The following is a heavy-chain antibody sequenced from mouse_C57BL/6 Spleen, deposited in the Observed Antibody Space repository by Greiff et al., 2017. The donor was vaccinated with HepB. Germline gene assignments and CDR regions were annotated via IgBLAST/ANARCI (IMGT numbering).Heavy chain of an antibody. CDR3: TRGITTVVGPGDY. Sequence: EVKLVDSGEGLVKPGGSLKLSCAASGFTFSSYAMSWVRQTPEKRLEWVAYISSGGDYIYYAATVKGRFTISRDNARNTLYLQMSSLKSEDTAMYYCTRGITTVVGPGDYWGQGTTLTVSS. J-gene: IGHJ2*01. V-gene: IGHV5-9-1*02. D-gene: IGHD1-1*01. CDR2: ISSGGDYI. CDR1: GFTFSSYA.